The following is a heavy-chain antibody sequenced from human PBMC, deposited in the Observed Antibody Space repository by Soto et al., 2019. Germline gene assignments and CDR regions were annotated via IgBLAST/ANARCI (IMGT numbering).Heavy chain of an antibody. J-gene: IGHJ4*02. CDR2: VRQDGSQK. Sequence: GGSLRLSCEASGFTFSSYWMSWVRQAPGKGLEWVANVRQDGSQKYLVDSVKGRFTISRDNAKNSMYLQMNSLRAEDTAVYYCGRDGSSGWHFDSWGQGNLVTVS. V-gene: IGHV3-7*01. D-gene: IGHD6-19*01. CDR1: GFTFSSYW. CDR3: GRDGSSGWHFDS.